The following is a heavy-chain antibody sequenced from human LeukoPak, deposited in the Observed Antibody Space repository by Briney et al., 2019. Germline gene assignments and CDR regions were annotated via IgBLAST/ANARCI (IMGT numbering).Heavy chain of an antibody. V-gene: IGHV4-34*01. D-gene: IGHD2-15*01. CDR1: GGSFRAYY. Sequence: PSETLSLICAVYGGSFRAYYWSWIRQPPGKGLGWIGEINHSGSTNYNPSIKSRVTISVDTSKNQFSLRLSSVTAADTAVYYCARGAGYYYYGMDVRGQGTTVTVSS. CDR3: ARGAGYYYYGMDV. J-gene: IGHJ6*02. CDR2: INHSGST.